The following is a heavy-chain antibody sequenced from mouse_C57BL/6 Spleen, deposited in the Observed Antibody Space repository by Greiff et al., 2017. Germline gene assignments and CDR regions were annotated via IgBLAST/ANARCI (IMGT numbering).Heavy chain of an antibody. J-gene: IGHJ1*03. CDR1: GYAFSSYW. D-gene: IGHD2-4*01. Sequence: VQLQESGAELVKPGASVKISCKASGYAFSSYWMNWVKQRPGKGLEWIGQIYPGDGDTNYNGKFKGKATLTADKSSSTAYMQLRSLTSSDSAVYFCARSGYDYLWYFYVWGTGTTVTVSS. CDR3: ARSGYDYLWYFYV. CDR2: IYPGDGDT. V-gene: IGHV1-80*01.